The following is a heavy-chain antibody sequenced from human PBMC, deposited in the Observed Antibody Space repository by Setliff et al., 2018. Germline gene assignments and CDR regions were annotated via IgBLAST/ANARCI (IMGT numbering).Heavy chain of an antibody. J-gene: IGHJ3*02. D-gene: IGHD1-26*01. CDR2: IYYSGST. V-gene: IGHV4-59*06. Sequence: SETLSLTCTVSGASISSYYWGWIRQPPGKGLEWIGYIYYSGSTYYNPSLKSRVTISVDTSKNQFSLKLSSVTAADTAVYYCARDRRIVGARHAFDIWGQGTMVTVSS. CDR3: ARDRRIVGARHAFDI. CDR1: GASISSYY.